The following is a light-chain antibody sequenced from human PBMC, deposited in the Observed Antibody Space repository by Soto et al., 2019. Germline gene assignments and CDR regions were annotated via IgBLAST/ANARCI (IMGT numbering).Light chain of an antibody. V-gene: IGLV2-14*03. CDR1: SSDVGGYNY. Sequence: QSALTQPASVSGSPGQSITISCTGTSSDVGGYNYVSWYQQHPGKAPKLIISNVRDRPSGVSSRFSGSKSGNTTPLTISGLQTEDEADYYCSSYTSTSTVVFGGGTKLTVL. CDR3: SSYTSTSTVV. J-gene: IGLJ3*02. CDR2: NVR.